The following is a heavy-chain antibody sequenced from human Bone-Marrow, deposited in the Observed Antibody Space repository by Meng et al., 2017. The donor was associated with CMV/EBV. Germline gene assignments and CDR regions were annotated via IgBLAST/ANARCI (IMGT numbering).Heavy chain of an antibody. CDR1: GYTFTSYY. J-gene: IGHJ4*02. D-gene: IGHD3-10*01. CDR3: ARDWFGDGSGSPPSYYFDY. Sequence: ASVKVSCKASGYTFTSYYMHWVRQAPGQGLEWMGIINPSGGSTSYAQKFQGRVTMTRDTSTSTVYMELSSLRSEDTAVYYCARDWFGDGSGSPPSYYFDYWGQGTLVTVSS. CDR2: INPSGGST. V-gene: IGHV1-46*01.